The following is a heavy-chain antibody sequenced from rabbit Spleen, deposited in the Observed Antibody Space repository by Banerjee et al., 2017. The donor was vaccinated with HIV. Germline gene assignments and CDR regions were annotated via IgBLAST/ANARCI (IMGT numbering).Heavy chain of an antibody. Sequence: ESGGGLVQPGGSLKLPCKASEFDFSSYGMSWVRQAPGKGLEWIGYIDLVFGNRYYASWVNGRFTISSHNAQNTLYLQLNRLTAADTATYFCVRGASSSGFYNLWGQGTLVTVS. V-gene: IGHV1S47*01. CDR1: EFDFSSYG. CDR2: IDLVFGNR. D-gene: IGHD1-1*01. J-gene: IGHJ4*01. CDR3: VRGASSSGFYNL.